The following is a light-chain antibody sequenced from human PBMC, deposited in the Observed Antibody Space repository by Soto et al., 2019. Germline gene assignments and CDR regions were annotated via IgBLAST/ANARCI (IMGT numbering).Light chain of an antibody. J-gene: IGKJ1*01. CDR3: QQRYSTPT. CDR1: QSISTW. V-gene: IGKV1-5*03. Sequence: IPVTQAPATLSASVGARVTITCRASQSISTWLAWYQQKPGTAPKLLIYEASSLESGVPSRLSGIGSGTDFPLTIRSMQPEDFATEDCQQRYSTPTFFQGTKVDIK. CDR2: EAS.